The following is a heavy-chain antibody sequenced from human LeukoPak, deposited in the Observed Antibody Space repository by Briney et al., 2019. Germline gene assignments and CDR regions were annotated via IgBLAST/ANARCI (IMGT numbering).Heavy chain of an antibody. CDR2: LSSSSSYI. D-gene: IGHD3-16*02. CDR1: GFTFSSYS. CDR3: AKVGHYVWGSYRRSPYFDY. Sequence: GGSLRLSCAASGFTFSSYSMNWVRQAPGKGLEWVSSLSSSSSYIYYADSVKGRFTISRDNAKNSLYLQMNSLRAEDTALYYCAKVGHYVWGSYRRSPYFDYWGQGTLVTVSS. V-gene: IGHV3-21*04. J-gene: IGHJ4*02.